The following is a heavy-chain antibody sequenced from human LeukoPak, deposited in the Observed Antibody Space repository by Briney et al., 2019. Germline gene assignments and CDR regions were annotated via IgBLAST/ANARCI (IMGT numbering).Heavy chain of an antibody. CDR2: IRYDGSNK. J-gene: IGHJ4*02. D-gene: IGHD2-2*01. Sequence: GGSLRLSCAASGFTFSSYGMHWVRQAPGKGLEWVAFIRYDGSNKYYADSVKGRFTISRDNSKNTLYLQMNSLRAEDTAVYYCAKDLGYCSSTSCRDFDYWGQGTLVTVSS. CDR3: AKDLGYCSSTSCRDFDY. V-gene: IGHV3-30*02. CDR1: GFTFSSYG.